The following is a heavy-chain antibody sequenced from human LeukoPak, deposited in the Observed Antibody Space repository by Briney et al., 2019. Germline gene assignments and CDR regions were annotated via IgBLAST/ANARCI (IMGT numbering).Heavy chain of an antibody. CDR1: GGSFSIYY. D-gene: IGHD1-7*01. CDR2: IYTSGST. J-gene: IGHJ5*02. CDR3: ARDDWNYPWFDP. V-gene: IGHV4-4*07. Sequence: PSETLSLTCTVSGGSFSIYYWSWIRQPAGKGLEWIGRIYTSGSTNYNPSLKSRVTMSVDTSKNQFSLNLNSVTAADTAVYYCARDDWNYPWFDPWGQGTLVTVSS.